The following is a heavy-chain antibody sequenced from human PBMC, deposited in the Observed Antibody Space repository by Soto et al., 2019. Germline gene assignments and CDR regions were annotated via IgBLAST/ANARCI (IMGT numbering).Heavy chain of an antibody. CDR1: GFTFSDYY. J-gene: IGHJ4*02. D-gene: IGHD5-12*01. CDR2: ISSSGSTI. Sequence: GGSLRLSCAASGFTFSDYYMTWIRQAPGKGLEWLSYISSSGSTIYYADSVKGRFTISRDNAKNSLYLQMNSLRAEDTAMYYCAREMATISQIGDYWGQGTLVTVSS. CDR3: AREMATISQIGDY. V-gene: IGHV3-11*01.